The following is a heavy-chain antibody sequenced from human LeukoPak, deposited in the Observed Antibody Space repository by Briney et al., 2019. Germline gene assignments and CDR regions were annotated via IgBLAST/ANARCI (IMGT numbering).Heavy chain of an antibody. CDR1: GYTFTSYG. V-gene: IGHV1-18*04. CDR3: AREGSCSSTSCFDY. Sequence: GASVKVSCKASGYTFTSYGSSWARQAPGQGLEWMGWIGAYNGNTNYAQKLQGRVTMTTDTSTSTAYMELRSLRSDDTAVYYCAREGSCSSTSCFDYWGQGTLVTVSS. J-gene: IGHJ4*02. D-gene: IGHD2-2*01. CDR2: IGAYNGNT.